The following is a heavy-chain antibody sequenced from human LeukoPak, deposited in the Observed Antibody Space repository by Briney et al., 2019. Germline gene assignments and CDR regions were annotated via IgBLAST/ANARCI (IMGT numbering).Heavy chain of an antibody. CDR2: ISGDGGST. V-gene: IGHV3-43*02. D-gene: IGHD2-15*01. CDR1: GFTFDDYA. Sequence: GGSLRLSCAASGFTFDDYAMHWVRQAPGKGLEWVSLISGDGGSTYYADSVKGRFTISRDNSKNSLYLQMNSLRTEDTALYYCAKDIISSGGSSPLNVWGQGTLVTVSS. CDR3: AKDIISSGGSSPLNV. J-gene: IGHJ4*02.